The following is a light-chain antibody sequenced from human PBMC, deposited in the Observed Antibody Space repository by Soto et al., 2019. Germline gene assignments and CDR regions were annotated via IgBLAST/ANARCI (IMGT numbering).Light chain of an antibody. J-gene: IGKJ4*01. CDR3: QHHASFVLT. V-gene: IGKV3-20*01. CDR1: QSVSSTY. CDR2: GAS. Sequence: EIVLTQSPGTLSLSPGERATLSCRASQSVSSTYLAWYQQKPGQAPRLLIYGASSRATGIPDRFSGSGSGTDFALSISRLEPEDSAVYSCQHHASFVLTFGGGTKVELK.